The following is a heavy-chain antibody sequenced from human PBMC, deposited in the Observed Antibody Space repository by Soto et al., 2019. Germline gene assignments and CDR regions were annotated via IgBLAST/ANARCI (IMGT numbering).Heavy chain of an antibody. J-gene: IGHJ4*02. Sequence: ASETLSLTCTVSGGSIGGYYWSWIRQPPGKGLEWIGYIYYSGTTSYNPSLNSRVTMSVDTSKNQFSLKLSSVTAADTAVYYCARGFWSESGYDYPYFDYWGQGTLVTVSS. V-gene: IGHV4-59*01. CDR3: ARGFWSESGYDYPYFDY. CDR2: IYYSGTT. D-gene: IGHD5-12*01. CDR1: GGSIGGYY.